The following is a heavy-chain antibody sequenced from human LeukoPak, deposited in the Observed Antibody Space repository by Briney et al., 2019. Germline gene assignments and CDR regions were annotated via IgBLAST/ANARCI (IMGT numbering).Heavy chain of an antibody. Sequence: KPSETLSLTCTVSGGSITGYYWSWIRQPPGKGLQWIGYIYYTGSVNHNPSLKSRVTISVDTSKNQFSLKLSSVTAADTAVYFCARGGLENGYHSNDAFDIWGQGTLVAVSS. CDR1: GGSITGYY. V-gene: IGHV4-59*01. CDR2: IYYTGSV. D-gene: IGHD3-22*01. J-gene: IGHJ3*02. CDR3: ARGGLENGYHSNDAFDI.